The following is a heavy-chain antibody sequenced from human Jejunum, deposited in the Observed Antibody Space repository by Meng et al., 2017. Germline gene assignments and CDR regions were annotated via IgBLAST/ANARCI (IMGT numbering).Heavy chain of an antibody. J-gene: IGHJ4*02. Sequence: GESLKISCAASGFTFSSYDMSWVRQAPGKGLEWVSVISGSGGSTYYTDSVKGRFTISRDNSKNTLYLQMNSLRAEDTAVYYCAKKACESTSCYRWYYWGQATLVTVSS. D-gene: IGHD2-2*02. CDR2: ISGSGGST. CDR3: AKKACESTSCYRWYY. V-gene: IGHV3-23*01. CDR1: GFTFSSYD.